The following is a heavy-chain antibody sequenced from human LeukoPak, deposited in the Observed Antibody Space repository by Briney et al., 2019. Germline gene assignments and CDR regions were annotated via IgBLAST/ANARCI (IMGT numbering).Heavy chain of an antibody. V-gene: IGHV1-69*02. D-gene: IGHD1-20*01. CDR2: IIPILGIA. Sequence: GASVKVSCEASGGNFSSYTISWVRQAPGQGLEWMGRIIPILGIANYAQKLQGRVTITADKSTSTAYMELSSLRSEDTAVYYCARVSITGTTGFDPWGQGTLVTVSS. J-gene: IGHJ5*02. CDR3: ARVSITGTTGFDP. CDR1: GGNFSSYT.